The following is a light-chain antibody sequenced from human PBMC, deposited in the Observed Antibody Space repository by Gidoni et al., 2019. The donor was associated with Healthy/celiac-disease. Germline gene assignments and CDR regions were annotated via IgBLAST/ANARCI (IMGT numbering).Light chain of an antibody. CDR2: LNSDGSH. V-gene: IGLV4-69*01. CDR1: SVHSSYA. J-gene: IGLJ3*02. Sequence: QLVLTQSHSASAALGASVKRTCTLSSVHSSYAIAWHQQQPEKGPRYLMKLNSDGSHSKGDGIPDRFSGSSSGAEPYLTISSLQSEDEADYYCQTWVTGGVFGGGTKLPVL. CDR3: QTWVTGGV.